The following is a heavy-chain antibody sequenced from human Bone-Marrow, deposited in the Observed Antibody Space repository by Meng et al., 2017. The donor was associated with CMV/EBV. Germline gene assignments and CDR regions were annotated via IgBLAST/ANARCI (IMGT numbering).Heavy chain of an antibody. Sequence: GESLKISCAASGFTVSSNSMTWVRQAPGKGLEWVSVIYSGGSSTYYADSVKGRFTISRDNSKNTLYLQMNSLRAEDTAVYYCARFFQGYFDYWGQGTLVTVSS. CDR2: IYSGGSST. D-gene: IGHD3-3*01. V-gene: IGHV3-23*03. CDR1: GFTVSSNS. J-gene: IGHJ4*02. CDR3: ARFFQGYFDY.